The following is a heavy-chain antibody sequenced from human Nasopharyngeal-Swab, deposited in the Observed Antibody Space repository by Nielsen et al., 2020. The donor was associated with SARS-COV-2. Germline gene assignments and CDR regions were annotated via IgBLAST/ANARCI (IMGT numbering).Heavy chain of an antibody. J-gene: IGHJ4*02. Sequence: GGSLRLSCAASGFTFSSYEMNWVRQAPGKGLEWVSYISSSGSTIYYADSVKGRFTISRDNAKNSLYLQMNSLRAEDTAVYYCARVWGRDYGSGSLTPTDYWGQGTLVTVSS. CDR1: GFTFSSYE. CDR3: ARVWGRDYGSGSLTPTDY. D-gene: IGHD3-10*01. V-gene: IGHV3-48*03. CDR2: ISSSGSTI.